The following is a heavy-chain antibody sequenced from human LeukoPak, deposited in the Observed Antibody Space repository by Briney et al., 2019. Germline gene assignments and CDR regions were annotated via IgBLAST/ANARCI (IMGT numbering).Heavy chain of an antibody. D-gene: IGHD6-6*01. J-gene: IGHJ5*02. CDR1: GFTFRTYA. CDR2: ISSSGTSM. Sequence: PGGSLRLSCAASGFTFRTYAMNCVRQAPGNGLEWVSYISSSGTSMYYADSVKGRFTISRDNSKNTLYLQMNSLRAEDTAVYYCAKGYEYRSSWGQGTLVTVSS. V-gene: IGHV3-23*01. CDR3: AKGYEYRSS.